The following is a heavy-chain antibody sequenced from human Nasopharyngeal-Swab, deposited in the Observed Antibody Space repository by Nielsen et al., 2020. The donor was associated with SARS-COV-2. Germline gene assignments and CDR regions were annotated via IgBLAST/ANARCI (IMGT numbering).Heavy chain of an antibody. V-gene: IGHV3-21*01. D-gene: IGHD1-7*01. Sequence: GESLKISCAASGFTFSSYSMNWVRQAPGKGLEWVSSISSSSSYIYYADSVKDQFTISRDNAKNSLYLQMNSLRAEDTAVYYCARDFSGTTVLLGYYYYGMDVWGQGTTVTVSS. CDR3: ARDFSGTTVLLGYYYYGMDV. CDR1: GFTFSSYS. J-gene: IGHJ6*02. CDR2: ISSSSSYI.